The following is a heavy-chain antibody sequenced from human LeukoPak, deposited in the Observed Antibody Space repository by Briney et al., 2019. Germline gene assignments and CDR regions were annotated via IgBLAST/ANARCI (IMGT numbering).Heavy chain of an antibody. J-gene: IGHJ4*02. CDR3: ASGLELDY. Sequence: GGSLRLSCAASGFTFRSYRMRWVRQAPGKGLEWVANIKQDGSEKNYVDSVKGRFTISRDNAKNSLYLQMSSLRAEDTAVYYCASGLELDYWGQGTLVTVSS. CDR2: IKQDGSEK. V-gene: IGHV3-7*03. CDR1: GFTFRSYR.